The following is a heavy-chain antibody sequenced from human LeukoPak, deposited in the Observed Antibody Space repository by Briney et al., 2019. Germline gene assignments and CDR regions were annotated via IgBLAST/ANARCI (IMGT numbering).Heavy chain of an antibody. Sequence: GGSLRLSCAASGFTFSSYEMNWVRQAPGKGLEWVSYISSSGSTIYYADSVKGRFTISRDNAKNSLYLQMNSLRAEDTAVYYCVRSASGSYYRLDYWGQGTLVTVSS. CDR1: GFTFSSYE. CDR2: ISSSGSTI. D-gene: IGHD3-10*01. J-gene: IGHJ4*02. CDR3: VRSASGSYYRLDY. V-gene: IGHV3-48*03.